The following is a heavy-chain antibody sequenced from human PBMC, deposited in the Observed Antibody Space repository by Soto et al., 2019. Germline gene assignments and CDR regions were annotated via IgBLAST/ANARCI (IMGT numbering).Heavy chain of an antibody. CDR2: INPNSGGT. Sequence: ASVKVSCKASGYTFTGYYMHWVRQAPGQGLEWVGWINPNSGGTNYAQKFQGRVTMTRDTSISTAYMELSRLRSDDTAVYYCARDGLLWFGEPAYWGQGTLVTVSS. CDR1: GYTFTGYY. V-gene: IGHV1-2*02. J-gene: IGHJ4*02. D-gene: IGHD3-10*01. CDR3: ARDGLLWFGEPAY.